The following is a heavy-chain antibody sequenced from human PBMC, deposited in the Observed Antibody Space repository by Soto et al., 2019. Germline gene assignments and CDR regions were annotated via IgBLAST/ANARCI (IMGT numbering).Heavy chain of an antibody. CDR3: AMVDNYVTPTPQDV. J-gene: IGHJ6*02. V-gene: IGHV1-18*01. CDR1: GYIFVNYG. CDR2: ISPYSGNT. Sequence: QVQLVQSGDEVRKPGSSVKVSCKASGYIFVNYGIAWVRQAPGQGLDWMGWISPYSGNTHYARKVQGRLTMTTDTSTSTASMDLGSLTSDDTAVYYCAMVDNYVTPTPQDVWGQGTTVTVSS. D-gene: IGHD3-16*01.